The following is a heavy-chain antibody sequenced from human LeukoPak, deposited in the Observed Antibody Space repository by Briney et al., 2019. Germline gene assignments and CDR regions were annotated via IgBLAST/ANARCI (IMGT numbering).Heavy chain of an antibody. J-gene: IGHJ4*02. Sequence: GGSLRLPCAASGFTFSNVWMSWVRQAPGKGLEWVGRIESKTDGGTTDYAAPVKGRFTISRDDSKNTLYLQMNSLKTEDTAVYYCTTEPFGRMQRSRYCSGGSCYFVDYWGQGTLVTVSS. D-gene: IGHD2-15*01. V-gene: IGHV3-15*04. CDR2: IESKTDGGTT. CDR3: TTEPFGRMQRSRYCSGGSCYFVDY. CDR1: GFTFSNVW.